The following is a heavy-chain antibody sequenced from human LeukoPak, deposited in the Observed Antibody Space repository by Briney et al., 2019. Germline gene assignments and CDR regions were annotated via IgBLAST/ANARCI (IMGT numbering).Heavy chain of an antibody. J-gene: IGHJ3*02. CDR3: AKDYSSGWYDVFDI. V-gene: IGHV3-20*04. CDR1: GLTFDDYG. Sequence: PGGSLRLSCAASGLTFDDYGMSWVRQAPGKGLEWVSGINWKGGSTGYADSVRGRFTISRGNAKNSLYLQMNSLRAEDTALYYCAKDYSSGWYDVFDIWGQGTMVTVSS. D-gene: IGHD6-19*01. CDR2: INWKGGST.